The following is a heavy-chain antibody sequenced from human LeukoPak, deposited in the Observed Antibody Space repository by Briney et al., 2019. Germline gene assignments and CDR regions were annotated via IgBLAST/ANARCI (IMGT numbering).Heavy chain of an antibody. CDR3: AKGGGIHVSFDY. CDR1: GFTVSSNY. CDR2: TYSGGTT. D-gene: IGHD3-16*01. J-gene: IGHJ4*02. V-gene: IGHV3-66*01. Sequence: PGGSLRLSCAASGFTVSSNYMSWVRQAPGKGLEWVSVTYSGGTTYYADSVKGRFTISRDNSKNTLFLQMNSLIVEDTAVYYCAKGGGIHVSFDYWGQGTLVTVSS.